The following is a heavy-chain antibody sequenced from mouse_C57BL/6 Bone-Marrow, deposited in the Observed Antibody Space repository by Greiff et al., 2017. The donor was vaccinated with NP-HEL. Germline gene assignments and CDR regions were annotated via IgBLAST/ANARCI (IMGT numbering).Heavy chain of an antibody. Sequence: EVQLQQSGAELVRPGASVKLSCTASGFNIKDDYMHWVKQRPEQGLEWIGWIDPENGDTEYASKFQGKATITADTSSNTAYLQLSSLTSEDTAVYYCTLNYYGNYAMDYWGQGTSVTVSS. CDR3: TLNYYGNYAMDY. J-gene: IGHJ4*01. D-gene: IGHD1-1*01. CDR2: IDPENGDT. CDR1: GFNIKDDY. V-gene: IGHV14-4*01.